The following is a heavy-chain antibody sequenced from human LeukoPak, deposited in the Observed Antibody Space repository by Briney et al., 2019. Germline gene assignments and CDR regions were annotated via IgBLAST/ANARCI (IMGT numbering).Heavy chain of an antibody. V-gene: IGHV1-2*02. J-gene: IGHJ4*02. CDR3: ARDGEYGTGSYYRGSFDY. CDR1: GYSFTAFY. D-gene: IGHD3-10*01. Sequence: ASVKVSCKASGYSFTAFYIHWVRQAPGQGLEWMGWIHPRSGDTRYAQKFQGRVTMARDTSISTVYMDLSSLGSDDTAVHYCARDGEYGTGSYYRGSFDYWGQGILVTVSS. CDR2: IHPRSGDT.